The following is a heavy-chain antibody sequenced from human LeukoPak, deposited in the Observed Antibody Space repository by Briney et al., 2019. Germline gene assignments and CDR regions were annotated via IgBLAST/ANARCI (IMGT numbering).Heavy chain of an antibody. CDR1: GGTFSSYA. CDR2: IIPILGIA. V-gene: IGHV1-69*04. CDR3: ARGAGLGRDFDY. Sequence: SVKVSCKASGGTFSSYAISWVRQAPGQGLEWMGRIIPILGIANYAQKFQGRVTITADESTSTAYMELSSLRSEDTAVYYCARGAGLGRDFDYWGQGTLVTVSS. D-gene: IGHD7-27*01. J-gene: IGHJ4*02.